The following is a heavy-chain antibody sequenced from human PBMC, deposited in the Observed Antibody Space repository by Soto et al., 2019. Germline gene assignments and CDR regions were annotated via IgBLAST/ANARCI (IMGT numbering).Heavy chain of an antibody. Sequence: PSQTLPLTCSVSGADINTYSWTFIRQPAGKGLEWSCRIYTTASINYNPSLRGRVTLSVDTSTNQVSLKLASVTAPDTAVYYCARDREAGYNFYYGMDVWGQGSTVTVSS. V-gene: IGHV4-4*07. CDR2: IYTTASI. D-gene: IGHD6-19*01. J-gene: IGHJ6*02. CDR3: ARDREAGYNFYYGMDV. CDR1: GADINTYS.